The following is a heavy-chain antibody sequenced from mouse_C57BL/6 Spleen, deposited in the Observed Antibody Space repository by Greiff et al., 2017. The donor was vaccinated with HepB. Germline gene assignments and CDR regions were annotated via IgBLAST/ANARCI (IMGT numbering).Heavy chain of an antibody. CDR1: GYTFTSYW. CDR3: ARSGTFPYFDY. Sequence: QVQLKQPGAELVKPGASVKLSCKASGYTFTSYWMQWVKQRPGQGLEWIGEIDPSDSYTNYNQKFKGKATLTVDTSSSTAYMQLSSLTSEDSAVYYCARSGTFPYFDYWGQGTTLTVSS. V-gene: IGHV1-50*01. D-gene: IGHD4-1*01. J-gene: IGHJ2*01. CDR2: IDPSDSYT.